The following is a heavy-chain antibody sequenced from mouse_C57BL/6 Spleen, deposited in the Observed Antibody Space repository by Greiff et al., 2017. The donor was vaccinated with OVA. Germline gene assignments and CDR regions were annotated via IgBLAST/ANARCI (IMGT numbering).Heavy chain of an antibody. CDR2: IYPGGGYT. J-gene: IGHJ3*01. V-gene: IGHV1-63*01. D-gene: IGHD1-1*01. Sequence: VKVVESGAELVRPGTSVKMSCKASGYTFTNYWIGWAKQRPGHGLEWIGDIYPGGGYTNYNEKFKGKATLTADKSSSTAYMQFSSLTSEDSAIYYCARFDYGSPFAYWGQGTLVTVSA. CDR1: GYTFTNYW. CDR3: ARFDYGSPFAY.